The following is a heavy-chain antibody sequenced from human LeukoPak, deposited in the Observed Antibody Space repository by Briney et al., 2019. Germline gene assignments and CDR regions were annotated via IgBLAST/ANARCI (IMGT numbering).Heavy chain of an antibody. J-gene: IGHJ4*02. D-gene: IGHD2-2*01. Sequence: GGSLRLSCAASGFTFSTYAVNWVRQAPGKGLEWVSTISGSGDSTYYADSVKGRFTISRDNSKDTLYLQMNSLRAEDTAVYYCARGGRYCSSSSCHLGDYWGQGTLVTVSS. CDR3: ARGGRYCSSSSCHLGDY. V-gene: IGHV3-23*01. CDR2: ISGSGDST. CDR1: GFTFSTYA.